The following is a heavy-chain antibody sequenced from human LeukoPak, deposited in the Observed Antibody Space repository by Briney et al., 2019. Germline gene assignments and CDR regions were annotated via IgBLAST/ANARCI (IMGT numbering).Heavy chain of an antibody. Sequence: GGSLRLSCAASGFIFSSYSMNWVRQAPGKGLEWVSYISSSSSTIYYADSVKGRFTISRDNAKNSLYLQMNSLRDEDTAVYYCARDSTVTTSYYYYGMDVWGQGTTVTVSS. CDR2: ISSSSSTI. CDR1: GFIFSSYS. D-gene: IGHD4-17*01. CDR3: ARDSTVTTSYYYYGMDV. J-gene: IGHJ6*02. V-gene: IGHV3-48*02.